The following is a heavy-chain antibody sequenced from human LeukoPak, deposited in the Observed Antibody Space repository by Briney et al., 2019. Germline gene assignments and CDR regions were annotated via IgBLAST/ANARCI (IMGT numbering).Heavy chain of an antibody. Sequence: SVKVSCKASVGTFSSYAISWVRQAPGQGLEWMGGIIPIFGTENYAQKFQGRVTITADESTSTAYMELSSLKSEDTAVYYCAVGIAAGTTEGDFDYWGQGTLVTVSS. V-gene: IGHV1-69*13. CDR2: IIPIFGTE. D-gene: IGHD6-13*01. J-gene: IGHJ4*02. CDR1: VGTFSSYA. CDR3: AVGIAAGTTEGDFDY.